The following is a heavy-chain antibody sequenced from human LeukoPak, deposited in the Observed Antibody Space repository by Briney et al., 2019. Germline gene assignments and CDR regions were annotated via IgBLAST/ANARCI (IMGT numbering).Heavy chain of an antibody. Sequence: PGGSLRLSCAASGFTFSSYWMSWVRQAPGKGLEWVANIKQDGSEKYYVDSVKGRFTISRDNAKNSLYLQMNSLRAEDTAVYYCARVNYDFWSGRHYYMDAWGKGTTVTVSS. D-gene: IGHD3-3*01. CDR2: IKQDGSEK. CDR1: GFTFSSYW. CDR3: ARVNYDFWSGRHYYMDA. V-gene: IGHV3-7*01. J-gene: IGHJ6*03.